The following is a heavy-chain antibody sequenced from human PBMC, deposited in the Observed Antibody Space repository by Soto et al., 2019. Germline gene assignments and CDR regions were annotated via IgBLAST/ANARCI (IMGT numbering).Heavy chain of an antibody. D-gene: IGHD2-8*02. Sequence: PSETLSLTCTVSGGSVSSGSYYWSWIRQPPGKGLEWIGYIYYSGSTNYSPSFQGQVTISVDKSITTAYLQWSSLKASDTAMYYCARGYCTATICDPWFDPWGQGTLVTVSS. J-gene: IGHJ5*02. V-gene: IGHV4-61*03. CDR2: IYYSGST. CDR1: GGSVSSGSYY. CDR3: ARGYCTATICDPWFDP.